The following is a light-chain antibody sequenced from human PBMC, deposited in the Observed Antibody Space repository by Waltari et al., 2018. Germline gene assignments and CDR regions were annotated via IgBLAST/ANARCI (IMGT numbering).Light chain of an antibody. Sequence: DIVMTQSPDSLAVSLGERATLDCKSSQSVFYSSDNKNYLAWYQHKPGQLPKLLFYWAVTRGSGVPNGFSASGSGTDFTLTLNDLQAEDVAVYYCQQYYRSRTFGQGTKVEIK. V-gene: IGKV4-1*01. CDR1: QSVFYSSDNKNY. CDR3: QQYYRSRT. CDR2: WAV. J-gene: IGKJ1*01.